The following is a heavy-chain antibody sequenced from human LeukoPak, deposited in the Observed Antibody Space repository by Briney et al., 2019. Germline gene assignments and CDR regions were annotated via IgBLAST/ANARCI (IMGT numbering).Heavy chain of an antibody. V-gene: IGHV3-21*01. CDR3: AGGGYSYGPTYYYGMDV. J-gene: IGHJ6*02. D-gene: IGHD5-18*01. CDR1: GFTFSSYS. CDR2: ISSSSSYI. Sequence: GGSLRLSCAASGFTFSSYSMNWVRQAPGKGLEWVSSISSSSSYIYYADSVKGRFTISRDNAKNSLYLEMNSLRAEDTAVYYCAGGGYSYGPTYYYGMDVWGQGTTVTVSS.